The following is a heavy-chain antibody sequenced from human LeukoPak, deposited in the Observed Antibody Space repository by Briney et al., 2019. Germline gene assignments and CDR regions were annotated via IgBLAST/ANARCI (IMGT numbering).Heavy chain of an antibody. D-gene: IGHD7-27*01. J-gene: IGHJ4*02. Sequence: SGGSLRLSCAASGFSLSNYWMNWVRQAPGKGLEWVANIKQDGSEKNYVDSVKGRFSIFRDNAKNSLILQMNSLRDEDTAVYYCARGVWAPFDSWGQGTLVSVSS. CDR3: ARGVWAPFDS. CDR2: IKQDGSEK. V-gene: IGHV3-7*01. CDR1: GFSLSNYW.